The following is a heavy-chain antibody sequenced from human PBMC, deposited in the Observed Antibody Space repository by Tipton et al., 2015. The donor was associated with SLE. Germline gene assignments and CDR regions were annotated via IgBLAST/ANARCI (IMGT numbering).Heavy chain of an antibody. J-gene: IGHJ6*02. CDR3: ARHDTGDNYYDGLDV. CDR2: IYYSGSS. D-gene: IGHD7-27*01. Sequence: TLSLTCTVSGGSITTYYWSWIRQPPGKGLEWIGYIYYSGSSTYNPSLKSRVTISLDTSKSQFSLKLNSVTAADTAVYYCARHDTGDNYYDGLDVWGQGTTVTVSS. V-gene: IGHV4-59*01. CDR1: GGSITTYY.